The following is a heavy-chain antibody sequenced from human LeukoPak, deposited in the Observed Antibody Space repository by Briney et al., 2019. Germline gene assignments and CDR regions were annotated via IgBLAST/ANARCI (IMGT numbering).Heavy chain of an antibody. Sequence: ASVKVSCKASGYTFTDYDIMWVRQATGQGPEWMGWMNSNSGNTGYAQKFQGRVTMTRDTSINTAYMELHSLTSEDTAVYYCARGRGGTVVRGYLDYWGQGTLVTVSS. CDR2: MNSNSGNT. CDR3: ARGRGGTVVRGYLDY. D-gene: IGHD3-10*01. V-gene: IGHV1-8*01. CDR1: GYTFTDYD. J-gene: IGHJ4*02.